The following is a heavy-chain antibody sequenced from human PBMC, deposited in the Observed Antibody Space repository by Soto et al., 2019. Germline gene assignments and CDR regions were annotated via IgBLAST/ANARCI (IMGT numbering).Heavy chain of an antibody. D-gene: IGHD3-3*01. CDR3: ARARFDSWSHIYYGLDV. CDR2: INHSGTT. CDR1: GGSFSGYS. Sequence: PSETLSLTCAVYGGSFSGYSWTWLRQPPGKGLEWIGEINHSGTTDYNPALKSRVTMSADTSKNQFSLRMTSVTAADTAVYYCARARFDSWSHIYYGLDVWGKGPMVTVSS. J-gene: IGHJ6*04. V-gene: IGHV4-34*01.